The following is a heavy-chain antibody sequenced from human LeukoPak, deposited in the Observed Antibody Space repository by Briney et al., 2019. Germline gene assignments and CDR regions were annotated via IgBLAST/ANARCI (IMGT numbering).Heavy chain of an antibody. J-gene: IGHJ3*02. V-gene: IGHV3-21*01. Sequence: GGSLRLSCAASGFTFSSHAMSWVRQAPGKGLEWVSSISSSSSYIYYADSVKGRFTISRDNAKNSLYLQMNSLRAEDTAVYYCARAGFYYDFPLEAFDIWGQGTMVTVSS. CDR2: ISSSSSYI. D-gene: IGHD3-3*01. CDR1: GFTFSSHA. CDR3: ARAGFYYDFPLEAFDI.